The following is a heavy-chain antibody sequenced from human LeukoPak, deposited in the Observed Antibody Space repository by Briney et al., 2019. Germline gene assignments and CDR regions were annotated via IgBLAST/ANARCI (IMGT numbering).Heavy chain of an antibody. D-gene: IGHD2-15*01. CDR3: ARDHCSGGSCHGGH. Sequence: SVKVSCKASGDTFNDYTFSWVRQAPGQGLEWMGRIMPFLDVANYAPQFQGRVTLTADKSTSTTYMVLSDLKSEDTAVYYCARDHCSGGSCHGGHWSQGTLVTVSS. J-gene: IGHJ4*02. CDR2: IMPFLDVA. CDR1: GDTFNDYT. V-gene: IGHV1-69*04.